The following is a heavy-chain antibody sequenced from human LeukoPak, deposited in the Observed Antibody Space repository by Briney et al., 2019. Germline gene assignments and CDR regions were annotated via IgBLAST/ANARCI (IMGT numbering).Heavy chain of an antibody. D-gene: IGHD1-1*01. Sequence: SETLSLTCTVSGGSINNYYWAWIRQPPGKGLEWIGYIYYTGSNNYNPSLKSRLTISVDTSKNQFSLKLSSVTAADTAVYYCARITDWNDFDYWGQGTLVTVSS. V-gene: IGHV4-59*01. CDR2: IYYTGSN. CDR1: GGSINNYY. CDR3: ARITDWNDFDY. J-gene: IGHJ4*02.